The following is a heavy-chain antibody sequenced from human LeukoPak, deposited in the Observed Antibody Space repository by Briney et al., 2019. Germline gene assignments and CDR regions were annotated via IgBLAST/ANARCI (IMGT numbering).Heavy chain of an antibody. CDR3: ARDSGKFGGLDY. D-gene: IGHD3-10*01. V-gene: IGHV1-2*04. CDR1: GYTFNDYY. CDR2: INPDSGGT. Sequence: ASVKVSCKASGYTFNDYYIHWVRQAPGQGLEWMGWINPDSGGTNYEQKFQGWATMTRDTSINTAYMELSRLRFDDTAVYYCARDSGKFGGLDYWGQGTLVTVSS. J-gene: IGHJ4*02.